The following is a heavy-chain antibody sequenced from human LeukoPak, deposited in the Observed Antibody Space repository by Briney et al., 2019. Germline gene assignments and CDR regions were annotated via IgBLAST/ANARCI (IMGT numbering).Heavy chain of an antibody. J-gene: IGHJ6*02. V-gene: IGHV3-74*01. D-gene: IGHD4-11*01. CDR3: ARATSYSNYGMDV. CDR2: INSDGSST. CDR1: GFTFSKHW. Sequence: PGGSLRLSCAASGFTFSKHWMHWVRQVPGKGLVSVSRINSDGSSTSYADSVKGRFTISRDNAKNTLYLQMNSLRAEDTAVHYCARATSYSNYGMDVWGQGTTVTVSS.